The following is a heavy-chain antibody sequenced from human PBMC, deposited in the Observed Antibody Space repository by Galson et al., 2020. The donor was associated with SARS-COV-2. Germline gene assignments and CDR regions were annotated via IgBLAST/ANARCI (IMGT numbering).Heavy chain of an antibody. Sequence: GESLKISCQGSGYSFSSYWINWVRQMPGKGLEWMGRINPSDSYINYSPSFQGHVTFSADKSSNSVYLTWNSLQASDTAIYFCARPGMGATPGRAFDLWGQGTMVTVSS. CDR3: ARPGMGATPGRAFDL. J-gene: IGHJ3*01. CDR1: GYSFSSYW. V-gene: IGHV5-10-1*01. CDR2: INPSDSYI. D-gene: IGHD1-26*01.